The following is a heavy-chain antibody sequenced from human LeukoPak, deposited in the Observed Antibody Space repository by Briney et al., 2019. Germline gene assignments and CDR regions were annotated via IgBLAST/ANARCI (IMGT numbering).Heavy chain of an antibody. CDR1: GGTFSSYA. CDR3: ARGGVAVAGINWFDP. V-gene: IGHV1-69*13. CDR2: IIPIFGTA. Sequence: SVKVSCKASGGTFSSYAISWVRQAPGQGLEWMGGIIPIFGTANYAQKFQGRVTITADESTSTAYMELSSLRSEDTAVYYCARGGVAVAGINWFDPWGQGTLVTVSS. D-gene: IGHD6-19*01. J-gene: IGHJ5*02.